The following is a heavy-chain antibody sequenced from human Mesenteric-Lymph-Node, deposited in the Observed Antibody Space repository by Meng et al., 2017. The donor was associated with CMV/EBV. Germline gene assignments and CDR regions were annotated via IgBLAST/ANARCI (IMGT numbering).Heavy chain of an antibody. CDR1: GGSISSSSYY. J-gene: IGHJ6*02. V-gene: IGHV4-39*07. D-gene: IGHD4-17*01. CDR3: ARDNGDRDYYYGMDV. Sequence: GSLRLSCTVSGGSISSSSYYWGWLRQSPGKGLEWSGSIYYSGSTYYNPSLKSRVTITVDTSKNQFSLKLSPVTAADTAVYYCARDNGDRDYYYGMDVWGQGTTVTVSS. CDR2: IYYSGST.